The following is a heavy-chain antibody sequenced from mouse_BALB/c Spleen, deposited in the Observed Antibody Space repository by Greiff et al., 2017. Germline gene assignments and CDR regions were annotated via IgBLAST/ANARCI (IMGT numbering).Heavy chain of an antibody. D-gene: IGHD1-1*01. CDR3: ARGSLYYYGRNFDV. J-gene: IGHJ1*01. Sequence: VQVVESGPGLVAPSQSLSITCTVSGFSLTGYGVNWVRQPPGKGLEWLGMIWGDGSTDYNSALKSRLSISKDNSKSQVFLKMNSLQTDDTARYYCARGSLYYYGRNFDVWGAGTTVTVSS. V-gene: IGHV2-6-7*01. CDR1: GFSLTGYG. CDR2: IWGDGST.